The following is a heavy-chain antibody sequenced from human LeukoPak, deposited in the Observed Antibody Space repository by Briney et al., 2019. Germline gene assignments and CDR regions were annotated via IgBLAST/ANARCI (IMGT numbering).Heavy chain of an antibody. CDR2: IYYSGST. CDR1: GGSISSSSYY. Sequence: SETLSLTCTVSGGSISSSSYYWGWIRQPPGKGLEWIGSIYYSGSTYYNPSLKSRVTISVDTSKNQFSLKLSSVTAADTAVYYCASTYYYDSSGYEDYYYMDVWGKGTTVTISS. D-gene: IGHD3-22*01. J-gene: IGHJ6*03. V-gene: IGHV4-39*01. CDR3: ASTYYYDSSGYEDYYYMDV.